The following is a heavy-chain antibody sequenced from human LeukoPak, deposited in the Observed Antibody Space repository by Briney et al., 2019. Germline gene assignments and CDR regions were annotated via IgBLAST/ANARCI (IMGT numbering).Heavy chain of an antibody. J-gene: IGHJ4*02. V-gene: IGHV3-30*02. D-gene: IGHD3-22*01. CDR3: AKDSPYYYDSSGYLALDY. CDR2: IRYDGSNK. Sequence: GGSLRLSCAASGFTFSSYGMHWVRQAPGKGLEGVAFIRYDGSNKYYADSVKGRFTISRDNSKNTLYLQMNSLRAEDTAVYYCAKDSPYYYDSSGYLALDYWGQGTLVTVSS. CDR1: GFTFSSYG.